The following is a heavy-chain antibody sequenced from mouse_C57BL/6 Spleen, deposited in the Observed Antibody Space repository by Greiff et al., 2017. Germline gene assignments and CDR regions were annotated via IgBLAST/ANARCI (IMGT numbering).Heavy chain of an antibody. CDR2: IYPGDGDT. V-gene: IGHV1-80*01. CDR1: GYAFSSYW. J-gene: IGHJ1*03. Sequence: QVQLQQSGAELVKPGASVKISCKASGYAFSSYWMNWVKQRPGKGLEWIGQIYPGDGDTNYNGKFKGKATLTADKSSCTAYMQLSSLTSEDSAVYCCARGGTHWYFDVWGTGTTVTVSS. D-gene: IGHD2-14*01. CDR3: ARGGTHWYFDV.